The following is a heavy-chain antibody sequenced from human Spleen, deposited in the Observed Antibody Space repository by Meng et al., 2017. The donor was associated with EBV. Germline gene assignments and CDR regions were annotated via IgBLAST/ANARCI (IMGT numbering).Heavy chain of an antibody. CDR1: GGSISSSNW. CDR3: AQRERWGLDP. V-gene: IGHV4-4*02. D-gene: IGHD3-16*01. J-gene: IGHJ5*02. Sequence: VQSVGSGPGLVKPSVTLSLPCAVSGGSISSSNWWSWVRQTPGKGLEWIGEIYHSGSTSYNPSLESRVTISVDKSKNQIFLKLRSVTAADTAVYYCAQRERWGLDPWGQGTLVTVSS. CDR2: IYHSGST.